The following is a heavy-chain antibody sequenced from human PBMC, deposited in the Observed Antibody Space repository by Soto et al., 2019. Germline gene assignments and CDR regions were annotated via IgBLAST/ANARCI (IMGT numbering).Heavy chain of an antibody. CDR2: IHHSGTT. CDR3: ARGGSSWSYWYSDL. D-gene: IGHD6-13*01. CDR1: GGSISSSNW. V-gene: IGHV4-4*02. Sequence: QVQLQESGPGLVKPSGTLSLTCAVSGGSISSSNWWNWVRQPPGKGLEWIGEIHHSGTTNYNASLKSRVTXXVXKXXNQFSLKLNSVTAADTAVYYCARGGSSWSYWYSDLWGRGTLVTVSS. J-gene: IGHJ2*01.